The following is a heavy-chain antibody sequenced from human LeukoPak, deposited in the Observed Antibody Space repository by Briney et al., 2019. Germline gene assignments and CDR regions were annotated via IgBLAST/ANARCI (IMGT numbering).Heavy chain of an antibody. J-gene: IGHJ6*02. V-gene: IGHV4-59*01. CDR1: GGSISSYY. CDR2: IYYSGST. Sequence: SETLSLTCIVSGGSISSYYWSWIRQPPGKGLEWIGYIYYSGSTNYNPSLKSRVTISVDTSKNQFSLKLSSVTAADTAVYYCARDRRNYYYYGMDVWGQGTTVTVSS. CDR3: ARDRRNYYYYGMDV.